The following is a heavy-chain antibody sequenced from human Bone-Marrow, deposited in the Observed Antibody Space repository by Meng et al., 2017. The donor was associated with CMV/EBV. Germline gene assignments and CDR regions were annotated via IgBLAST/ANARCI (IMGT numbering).Heavy chain of an antibody. CDR1: GYTFTSYY. CDR3: ARDCRDQLPQSDNWFDP. V-gene: IGHV1-46*01. Sequence: ASVKVSCKASGYTFTSYYMHWVRQAPGQGLEWMGIINPSGGSTSYAQKFQGRVTMTRDTSTSTVYMELSSLRSEDMAVYYCARDCRDQLPQSDNWFDPWGQGTLVTVSS. J-gene: IGHJ5*02. CDR2: INPSGGST. D-gene: IGHD2-2*01.